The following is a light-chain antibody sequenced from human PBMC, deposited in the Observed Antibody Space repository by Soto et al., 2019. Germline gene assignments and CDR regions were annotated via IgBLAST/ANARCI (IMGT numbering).Light chain of an antibody. J-gene: IGKJ4*01. V-gene: IGKV3-20*01. CDR3: QQYGSSPVT. Sequence: EIVLTQSPGTLSLSPGETATLSCRASQSVSSSYLAWYQQKPGQAPRLLIYCASFRATGIPDRVSGSGSGTDFTLNISRLEPEDFAVYYCQQYGSSPVTFGGGTKVDI. CDR2: CAS. CDR1: QSVSSSY.